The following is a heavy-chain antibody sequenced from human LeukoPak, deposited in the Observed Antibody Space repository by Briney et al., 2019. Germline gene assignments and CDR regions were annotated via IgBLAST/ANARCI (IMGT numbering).Heavy chain of an antibody. J-gene: IGHJ6*02. CDR2: IYHSGTT. V-gene: IGHV4-31*03. CDR1: GDSIRSGGYY. CDR3: ARDPARGGIGYGMDV. D-gene: IGHD3-16*01. Sequence: PSQTLSLTCTVSGDSIRSGGYYWSWIRQHPGTGLEWIGYIYHSGTTHYNPSLKSRLTMSVDTSKNQISLQLSSVTAADTAMYYCARDPARGGIGYGMDVWGQGTTVTVSS.